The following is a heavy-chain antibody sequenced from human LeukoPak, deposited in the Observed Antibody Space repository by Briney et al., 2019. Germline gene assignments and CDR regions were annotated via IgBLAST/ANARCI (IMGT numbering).Heavy chain of an antibody. J-gene: IGHJ4*02. Sequence: GGSLRLSCTASGFTFSGFDMNWVRQAPGKGLEWVSKISSGGTTIYYADSVKGRFTISRDNAKNSLYLQMNSLRAEDTAVDYCARNFDFWGQGTLVTVSS. CDR3: ARNFDF. V-gene: IGHV3-48*03. CDR1: GFTFSGFD. CDR2: ISSGGTTI.